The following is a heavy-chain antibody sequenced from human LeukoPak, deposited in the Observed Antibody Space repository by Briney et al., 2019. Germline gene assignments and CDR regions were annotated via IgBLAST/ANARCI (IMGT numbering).Heavy chain of an antibody. CDR2: IYYSGST. CDR3: ARHVVAARAGDY. D-gene: IGHD6-6*01. V-gene: IGHV4-59*08. CDR1: GGSISSYY. Sequence: PSETLSLTCTVSGGSISSYYWSWIRQPPGKGLEGIGYIYYSGSTNYNPSLKSRVTISVDTSKNQFSLKLSSVTAADTAVYYCARHVVAARAGDYWGQGTLVTVSS. J-gene: IGHJ4*02.